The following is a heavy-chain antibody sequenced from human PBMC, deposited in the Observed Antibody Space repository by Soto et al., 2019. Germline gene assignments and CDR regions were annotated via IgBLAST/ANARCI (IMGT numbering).Heavy chain of an antibody. CDR1: GFTFDDYA. CDR2: ISWNSGSI. Sequence: PGGSLRLSCAASGFTFDDYAMHWVRQAPGKGLEWVSGISWNSGSIGYADSVKGRFTISRDNPKNTLYLQMNSLRAEDTAIYYCAKARCSSTTCYVPDYWGQGTLVTVSS. D-gene: IGHD2-2*01. J-gene: IGHJ4*02. CDR3: AKARCSSTTCYVPDY. V-gene: IGHV3-9*01.